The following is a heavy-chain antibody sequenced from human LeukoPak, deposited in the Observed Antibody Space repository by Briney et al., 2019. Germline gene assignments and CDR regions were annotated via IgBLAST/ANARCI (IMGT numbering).Heavy chain of an antibody. V-gene: IGHV4-39*01. Sequence: PSETLSLTCSVSGDSVRNDFYYWGWIRQPPGKGLEWVACLSHAGNTWYNPSLESRLSISVDTPKNQFSLKFSSVTAADTALYWCARHNAPRRVGFDFWGQGILVTVSS. D-gene: IGHD2-2*01. CDR2: LSHAGNT. J-gene: IGHJ4*02. CDR1: GDSVRNDFYY. CDR3: ARHNAPRRVGFDF.